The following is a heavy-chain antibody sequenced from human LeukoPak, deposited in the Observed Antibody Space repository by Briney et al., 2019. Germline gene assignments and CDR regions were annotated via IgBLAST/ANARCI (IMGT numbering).Heavy chain of an antibody. V-gene: IGHV3-64*01. CDR1: GFTFSSYA. J-gene: IGHJ4*02. D-gene: IGHD6-19*01. CDR3: ARASSGWYGY. CDR2: ISSNGGST. Sequence: PGGSLRLSCVVSGFTFSSYAMHWVRQAPGKGLEYVSAISSNGGSTYYANSVKGRFIISRDNSKNTLYLQMGSLRVEDMAVYYCARASSGWYGYWGQGTLVTVSS.